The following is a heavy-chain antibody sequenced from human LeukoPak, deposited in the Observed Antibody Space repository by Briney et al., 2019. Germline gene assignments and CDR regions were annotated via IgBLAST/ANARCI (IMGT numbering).Heavy chain of an antibody. CDR1: GYTFTGYY. D-gene: IGHD3-3*01. CDR3: ARAGDFWSGSDFDY. Sequence: ASVKVSCKASGYTFTGYYMHWVRQAPGQGLEWMGWINTNTGNPTYAQGFTGRFVFSLDTSVSTAYLQISSLKAEDTAVYYCARAGDFWSGSDFDYWGQGTLVTVSS. CDR2: INTNTGNP. V-gene: IGHV7-4-1*02. J-gene: IGHJ4*02.